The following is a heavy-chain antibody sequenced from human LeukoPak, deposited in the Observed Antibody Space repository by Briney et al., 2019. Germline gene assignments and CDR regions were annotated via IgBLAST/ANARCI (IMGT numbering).Heavy chain of an antibody. V-gene: IGHV4-34*01. Sequence: TSETLSLTCAVYGGSFSGYYWSWIRQPPGKGLEWIGEINHSGSTNYNPSLKSRVTISVDTSKNQFSLKLSSVTAADTAVYYCARRTRTLTYYYYYYYMDVWGKGTTVTVSS. CDR3: ARRTRTLTYYYYYYYMDV. J-gene: IGHJ6*03. D-gene: IGHD1-7*01. CDR2: INHSGST. CDR1: GGSFSGYY.